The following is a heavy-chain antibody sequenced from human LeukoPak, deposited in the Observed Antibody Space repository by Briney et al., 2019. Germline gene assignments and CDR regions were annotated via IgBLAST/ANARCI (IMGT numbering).Heavy chain of an antibody. Sequence: PGGSLRLSCTASGFTFSVYAMIWVRQAPEKGLEWVSGISGSGGSTYYADSVKGRFTISRDNSKYTLYLQMNSLRAEDTAVYYCAKVWSADFWSGYFTWFDPWGQGTLVTVSS. CDR1: GFTFSVYA. CDR3: AKVWSADFWSGYFTWFDP. D-gene: IGHD3-3*01. J-gene: IGHJ5*02. V-gene: IGHV3-23*01. CDR2: ISGSGGST.